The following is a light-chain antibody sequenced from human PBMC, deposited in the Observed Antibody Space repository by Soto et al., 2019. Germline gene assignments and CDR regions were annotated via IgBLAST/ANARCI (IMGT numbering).Light chain of an antibody. Sequence: QSALTQPPSASGSPGQSVTISCTGTSSDVGAYDYVSWYQQHPGKAPKLMIYEVSQRPSGVPDRFSGSKSSNTASLTISGLQAEDEADYYCATWDDSLNVVFGGGTQLTVL. CDR2: EVS. CDR3: ATWDDSLNVV. CDR1: SSDVGAYDY. J-gene: IGLJ2*01. V-gene: IGLV2-8*01.